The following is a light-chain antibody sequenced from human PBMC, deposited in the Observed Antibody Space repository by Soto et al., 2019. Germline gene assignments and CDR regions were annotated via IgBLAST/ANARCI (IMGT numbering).Light chain of an antibody. V-gene: IGKV1-5*01. CDR1: ESISSW. CDR3: QQYNSYSPT. Sequence: DIPMTQYPTTLYASLGDRVTITCRASESISSWLAWYQQKPGKAPKLLIYDASSLESGVPSRFSGSGSGTEFTLTISSLQPDDFATYYCQQYNSYSPTFGQGTKVDI. J-gene: IGKJ1*01. CDR2: DAS.